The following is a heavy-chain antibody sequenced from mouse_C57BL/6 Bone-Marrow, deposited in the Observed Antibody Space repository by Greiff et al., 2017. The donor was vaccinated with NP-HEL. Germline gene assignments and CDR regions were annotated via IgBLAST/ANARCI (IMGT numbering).Heavy chain of an antibody. V-gene: IGHV1-82*01. CDR2: IYPGDGDT. J-gene: IGHJ2*01. D-gene: IGHD4-1*01. CDR3: ARPPPLTEVFDY. CDR1: GYAFSSSW. Sequence: QVQLQQSGPELVKPGASVKISCKASGYAFSSSWMNWVKQRPGKGLEWIGRIYPGDGDTNYNGKFKGKATLTADKSSSTAYMKLRSLTSEDSAVYVCARPPPLTEVFDYGGQGTTLTVSS.